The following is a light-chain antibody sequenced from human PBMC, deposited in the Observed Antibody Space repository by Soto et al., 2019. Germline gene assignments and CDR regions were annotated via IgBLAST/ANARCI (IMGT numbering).Light chain of an antibody. CDR1: SSDVGGRNF. CDR3: CSYAGSYTWV. J-gene: IGLJ3*02. V-gene: IGLV2-11*01. CDR2: DVN. Sequence: QSALTQPRSVSGSPGQSVTISCTGTSSDVGGRNFVSWYQQHPGKAPKVMIYDVNKRPSGVPDRFSGSNSGNTASLTISGLQAEDEADYYCCSYAGSYTWVFGGGTKLTVL.